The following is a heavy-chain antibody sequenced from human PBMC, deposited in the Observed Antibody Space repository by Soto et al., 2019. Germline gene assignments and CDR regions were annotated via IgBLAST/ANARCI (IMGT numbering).Heavy chain of an antibody. CDR2: IISSSSYM. CDR3: ARASDYFDSSLNFDY. D-gene: IGHD3-22*01. Sequence: GGSLRLSCAASGFSFSSYSMNWVRQAPGKGLEWVSFIISSSSYMYYADSVKGRFAISRDNAKNSLYLQMNSLRAEDTAVYYCARASDYFDSSLNFDYWGQGTLVTVSS. J-gene: IGHJ4*02. V-gene: IGHV3-21*01. CDR1: GFSFSSYS.